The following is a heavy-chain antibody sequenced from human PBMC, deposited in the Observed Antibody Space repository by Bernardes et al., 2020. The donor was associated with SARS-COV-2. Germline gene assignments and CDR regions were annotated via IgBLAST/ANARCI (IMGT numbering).Heavy chain of an antibody. Sequence: SETLSLTCTVSGESISSGTYHWSWIRRPAGKGLEWVGHIYASWNTEYNPSLGGSIEYNPSLKSRVTISADTSQNRFTLNLRSVTAADTAVYYCARDVRSGWYSYFDYWGQGILVTVSS. CDR2: IYASWNTEYNPSLGGSI. V-gene: IGHV4-61*09. CDR1: GESISSGTYH. D-gene: IGHD6-19*01. J-gene: IGHJ4*02. CDR3: ARDVRSGWYSYFDY.